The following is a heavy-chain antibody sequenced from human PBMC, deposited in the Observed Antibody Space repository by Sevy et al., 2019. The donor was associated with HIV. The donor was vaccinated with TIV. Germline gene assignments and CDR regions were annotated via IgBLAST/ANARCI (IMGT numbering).Heavy chain of an antibody. CDR3: ASAIVGAFDAFGI. CDR1: SYSFISGYY. D-gene: IGHD1-26*01. CDR2: FYHSGST. J-gene: IGHJ3*02. V-gene: IGHV4-38-2*01. Sequence: SETLSLTCDVSSYSFISGYYWGWIRQPPGKGLEWIGSFYHSGSTYYNPSLKSRVSISVDTSKNHFSLKLSSVTAADTAVYYCASAIVGAFDAFGIWGQGTMVTVSS.